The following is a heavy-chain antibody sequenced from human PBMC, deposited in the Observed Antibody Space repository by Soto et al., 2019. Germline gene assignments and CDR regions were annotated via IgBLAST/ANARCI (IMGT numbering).Heavy chain of an antibody. V-gene: IGHV3-74*01. Sequence: LRLSCAASGFSFNDNWMHWVRQVPGKGLMWVSRLKSDGRDTIYADSVEGRFTVSRDSAKNTLYLQMDSLRVEDTAVYYCVREMPVPIRGGYYYYSVLDAWGQGTTVTVSS. CDR1: GFSFNDNW. J-gene: IGHJ6*02. CDR2: LKSDGRDT. D-gene: IGHD2-2*01. CDR3: VREMPVPIRGGYYYYSVLDA.